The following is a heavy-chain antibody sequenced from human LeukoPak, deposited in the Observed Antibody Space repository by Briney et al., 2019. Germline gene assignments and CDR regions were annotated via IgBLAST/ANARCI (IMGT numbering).Heavy chain of an antibody. V-gene: IGHV3-23*01. Sequence: GGSLILSCAASGFTFSSYAMSWVRPAPGKGLEWVSEISGSGGSTYYADSVKGRFTVSRDNPKNTLYLQMNSLRAEDTAVYYCAKVLWASPLVNHDAFDIWGQGTMVTVSS. J-gene: IGHJ3*02. CDR2: ISGSGGST. CDR1: GFTFSSYA. CDR3: AKVLWASPLVNHDAFDI. D-gene: IGHD3-9*01.